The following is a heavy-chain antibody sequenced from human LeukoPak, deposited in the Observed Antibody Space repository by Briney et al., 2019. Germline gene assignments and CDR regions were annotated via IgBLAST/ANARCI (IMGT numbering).Heavy chain of an antibody. CDR3: ARGGTMIVVVSRSYYYYGMDV. CDR1: GGTFSSYA. V-gene: IGHV1-69*13. D-gene: IGHD3-22*01. J-gene: IGHJ6*02. CDR2: IIPIFGTA. Sequence: SVKVSCKASGGTFSSYAISWVRQAPGQGLEWMGGIIPIFGTANYAQKFQGRVTITADESTSTAYMELSSLRSEDTAVYCCARGGTMIVVVSRSYYYYGMDVWGQGTTVTVSS.